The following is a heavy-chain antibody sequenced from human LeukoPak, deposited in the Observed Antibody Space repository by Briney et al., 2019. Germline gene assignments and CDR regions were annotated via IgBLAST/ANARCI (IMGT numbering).Heavy chain of an antibody. CDR1: GCSISSSSYY. V-gene: IGHV4-39*07. CDR2: IYYSGST. D-gene: IGHD3-3*01. Sequence: PSETLSLTCTVSGCSISSSSYYWGRIRQPPGQGLEWIGSIYYSGSTYYTPSLKSRVTISVDTSKNQFSLMLSSVTAADTAVYYCARGEARYDFWSGYSPNDAFDIWGQGTMVTVSS. J-gene: IGHJ3*02. CDR3: ARGEARYDFWSGYSPNDAFDI.